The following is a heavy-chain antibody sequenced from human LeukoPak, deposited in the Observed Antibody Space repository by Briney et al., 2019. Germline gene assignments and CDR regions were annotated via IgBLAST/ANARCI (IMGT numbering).Heavy chain of an antibody. J-gene: IGHJ4*02. V-gene: IGHV4-34*01. Sequence: SETLSLTCAVYGGSFSGYYWSRIRQPPGKGLEWIGEINHSGSTNYNPSLKSRVTISVDTSKNQFSLKLSSVTAADTAVYYCARGGSSSCPPPCAIDYWGQGTLVTVSS. CDR3: ARGGSSSCPPPCAIDY. D-gene: IGHD6-6*01. CDR1: GGSFSGYY. CDR2: INHSGST.